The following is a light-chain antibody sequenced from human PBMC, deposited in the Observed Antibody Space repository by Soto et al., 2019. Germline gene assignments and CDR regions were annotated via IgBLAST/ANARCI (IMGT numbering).Light chain of an antibody. CDR1: QHISSTF. CDR3: QQYGRSPRM. Sequence: EIVLTQSPGTLSLSPGQGATLSCRASQHISSTFLAWYQQKPGQAPRLLIFAASSRATGIPDRFSGSASGTDFTLSISSLEPEDSAVYYCQQYGRSPRMFGQGTKVEIK. CDR2: AAS. J-gene: IGKJ1*01. V-gene: IGKV3-20*01.